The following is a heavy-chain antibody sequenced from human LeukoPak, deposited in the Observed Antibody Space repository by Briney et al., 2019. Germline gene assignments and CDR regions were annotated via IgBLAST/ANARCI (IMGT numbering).Heavy chain of an antibody. D-gene: IGHD3-3*01. CDR1: GFTFSSYA. CDR3: AKDPYYDFWSGYRVDNWFDP. J-gene: IGHJ5*02. Sequence: GGSLRLSCAASGFTFSSYAVSWARQAPGKGLEWVSAISGSGGSTYYADSVKGRFTISRDNSKNTLYLQMNSLRAEDTAVYYCAKDPYYDFWSGYRVDNWFDPWGQGTLVTVSS. V-gene: IGHV3-23*01. CDR2: ISGSGGST.